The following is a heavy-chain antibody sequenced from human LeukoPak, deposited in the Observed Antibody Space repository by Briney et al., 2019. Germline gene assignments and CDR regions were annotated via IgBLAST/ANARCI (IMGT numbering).Heavy chain of an antibody. CDR2: IYYSGST. Sequence: SETLSLTCTVSGGSISSSSYYWGWIRQPPGKGLEWIGSIYYSGSTYYSPSLKSRVTISVDTSKNQFSMNLTSVTAADTAVYYCARGPHQHWPLGQFWGQGSLVTVSS. J-gene: IGHJ4*02. CDR1: GGSISSSSYY. V-gene: IGHV4-39*07. CDR3: ARGPHQHWPLGQF. D-gene: IGHD2-2*01.